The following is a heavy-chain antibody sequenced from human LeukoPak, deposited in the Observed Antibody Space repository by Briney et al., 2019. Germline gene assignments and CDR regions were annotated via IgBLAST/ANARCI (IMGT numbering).Heavy chain of an antibody. Sequence: PSETLSLTCTVSGDSISSGGYYWSWIRQLPGKGLEWIGHINYSGTTYYNPSLKGRVTTSVDTSRNQFSLKLTSVTAADTAVYYCAREMSVSALFDHWGQGKLVTVSS. CDR2: INYSGTT. V-gene: IGHV4-31*03. J-gene: IGHJ4*02. CDR1: GDSISSGGYY. D-gene: IGHD3-3*01. CDR3: AREMSVSALFDH.